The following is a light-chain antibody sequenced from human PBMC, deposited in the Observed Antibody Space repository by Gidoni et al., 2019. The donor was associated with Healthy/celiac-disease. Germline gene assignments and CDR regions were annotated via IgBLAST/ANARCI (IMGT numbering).Light chain of an antibody. J-gene: IGKJ4*01. CDR3: QQSYSTSTT. CDR1: QSISSY. V-gene: IGKV1-39*01. CDR2: AAS. Sequence: DVQMTPSPSSLSASVGDRVTITCRASQSISSYLNWYQQKPGKAPKLLIYAASSLQSGVPSRFSGSGSGTDFTLTISSLQPEDFATYYCQQSYSTSTTFGGGTKVEIK.